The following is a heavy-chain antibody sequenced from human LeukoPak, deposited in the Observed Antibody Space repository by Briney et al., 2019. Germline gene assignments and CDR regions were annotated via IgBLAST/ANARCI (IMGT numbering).Heavy chain of an antibody. CDR2: MNPNSGNT. CDR1: GYTFTSYD. CDR3: ARDRGIVVVTGPYYYMDV. Sequence: ASVKVSCKASGYTFTSYDINWVRQATGQGLEWMGWMNPNSGNTGYAQKFQGRVTMTRDTSISTAYMELSRLRSDDTAVYYCARDRGIVVVTGPYYYMDVWGKGTTVTVSS. J-gene: IGHJ6*03. V-gene: IGHV1-8*01. D-gene: IGHD2-21*02.